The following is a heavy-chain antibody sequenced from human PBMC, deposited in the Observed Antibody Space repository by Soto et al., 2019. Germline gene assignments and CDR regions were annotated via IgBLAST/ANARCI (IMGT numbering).Heavy chain of an antibody. Sequence: QVQLVESGGGVVQPGRSLRLSCAASGFTFSSYGMHWVRQAPGKGLEWVAVISYDGSNKYYADSVKGRFTISRDNSKNTLYLQMNSLRAEDTAVYYCAKSRGSGNNDMDVWGQGTTVTVSS. CDR3: AKSRGSGNNDMDV. V-gene: IGHV3-30*18. CDR1: GFTFSSYG. CDR2: ISYDGSNK. D-gene: IGHD3-10*01. J-gene: IGHJ6*02.